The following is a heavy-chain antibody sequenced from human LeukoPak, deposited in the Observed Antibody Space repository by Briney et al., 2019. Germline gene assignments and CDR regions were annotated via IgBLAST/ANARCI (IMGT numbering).Heavy chain of an antibody. J-gene: IGHJ3*02. D-gene: IGHD2-2*01. CDR1: GYTFTGYY. CDR2: INPNSGGT. V-gene: IGHV1-2*02. CDR3: ASPGVVVPAATNDAFDI. Sequence: ASVKVSCKASGYTFTGYYMHWVRQAPGQGLEWMGWINPNSGGTNYAQKFQGRVTMTRDTSISTAYMELSRLGSDDTAVYYCASPGVVVPAATNDAFDIWGQGTMVTVSS.